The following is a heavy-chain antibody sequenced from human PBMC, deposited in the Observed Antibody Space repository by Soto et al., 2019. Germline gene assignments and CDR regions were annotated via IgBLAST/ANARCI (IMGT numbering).Heavy chain of an antibody. V-gene: IGHV4-34*01. Sequence: QVQLQQWGAGLLKPSETLSLTCAVYGGSFRGYYWSWIRQPPRKGLAWIGEINHSGSTNYNPSLKSRVTISVDTSKNQFTLKLSSVTAADTAVYYCAIVYNVVVPAAMDVWGKGATVTVSS. D-gene: IGHD2-2*01. CDR3: AIVYNVVVPAAMDV. CDR1: GGSFRGYY. J-gene: IGHJ6*04. CDR2: INHSGST.